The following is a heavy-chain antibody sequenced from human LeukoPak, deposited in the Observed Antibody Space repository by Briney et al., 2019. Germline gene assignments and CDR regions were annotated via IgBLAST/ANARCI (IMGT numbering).Heavy chain of an antibody. CDR3: ARRGYYGDYFDS. Sequence: SLRXSCAASXXTXXSXXMKWVRQAPGKGLEWVSSISTSGSYIYYADSVKGRFTISRDNAKNSLYLQMDSLRAEDTAVYYCARRGYYGDYFDSWGQGTLVTVSS. CDR2: ISTSGSYI. J-gene: IGHJ4*02. V-gene: IGHV3-21*01. D-gene: IGHD3-22*01. CDR1: XXTXXSXX.